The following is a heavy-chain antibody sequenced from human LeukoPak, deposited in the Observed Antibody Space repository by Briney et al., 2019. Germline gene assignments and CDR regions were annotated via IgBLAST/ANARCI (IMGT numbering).Heavy chain of an antibody. D-gene: IGHD2-8*02. Sequence: PSETLSLTCTVSGGSITSSSYYWGWIRQPPGKGLEWIGTMYYTGTIYYNPSLKSRVTISVDTSKNQFSLSLSSVTAADTAVYYCVRHGYDTGSFLAHFDYWGQGALVTVSS. J-gene: IGHJ4*02. CDR2: MYYTGTI. CDR3: VRHGYDTGSFLAHFDY. CDR1: GGSITSSSYY. V-gene: IGHV4-39*07.